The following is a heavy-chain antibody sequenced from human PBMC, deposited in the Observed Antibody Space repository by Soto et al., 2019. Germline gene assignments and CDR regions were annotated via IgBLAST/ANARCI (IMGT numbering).Heavy chain of an antibody. V-gene: IGHV4-31*03. D-gene: IGHD3-22*01. Sequence: SETLSLTCTVSGGSISSGGYYWSWIRQHPGKGLEWIGYIYYSGSTYYNPSLKSRVTISVDTSKNQFSLKLSSVTAADTAVYYCARSVLSEVVVINWFDPWGQGTLVTSPQ. J-gene: IGHJ5*02. CDR2: IYYSGST. CDR1: GGSISSGGYY. CDR3: ARSVLSEVVVINWFDP.